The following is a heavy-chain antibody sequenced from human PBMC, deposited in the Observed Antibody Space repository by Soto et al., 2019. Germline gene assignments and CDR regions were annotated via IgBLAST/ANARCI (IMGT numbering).Heavy chain of an antibody. D-gene: IGHD2-2*01. CDR2: IYYSGST. J-gene: IGHJ5*02. Sequence: PSETLCLTCTVSGGSISSGGYYWSWIRQHPGKGLEWIGYIYYSGSTYYNPSLKSRVTISVDTSKNQFSLKLSSVTAADTAVYYCARGNQKRVPRRNNWLDPWGQGTLVTISS. CDR1: GGSISSGGYY. CDR3: ARGNQKRVPRRNNWLDP. V-gene: IGHV4-31*03.